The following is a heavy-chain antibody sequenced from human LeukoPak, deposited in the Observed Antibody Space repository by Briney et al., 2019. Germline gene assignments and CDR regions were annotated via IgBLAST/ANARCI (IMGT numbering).Heavy chain of an antibody. CDR3: ARPSDPATVRAPFDS. CDR1: GGSISSSSYY. J-gene: IGHJ4*02. Sequence: SETLSLTCTVSGGSISSSSYYWGWIRQPPGKGLEWVASFSYSGSTYYNPSLKSRVSISVDTPKSQFSLKLSSVTAADTAVYYCARPSDPATVRAPFDSWGQGTLVTVSS. D-gene: IGHD4-17*01. V-gene: IGHV4-39*01. CDR2: FSYSGST.